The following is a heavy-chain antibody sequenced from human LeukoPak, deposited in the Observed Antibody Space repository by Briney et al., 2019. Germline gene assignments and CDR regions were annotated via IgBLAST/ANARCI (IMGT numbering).Heavy chain of an antibody. CDR2: IYYSGST. Sequence: KASETLSLTCTVSGGSISSHFWAWIRRPPGKGLEWIGYIYYSGSTSYSPSLKSRVTISLDTSRKRFSLNLSSLTAADTAVYFCARFSAAPVYYFDSWGQGTLVTVSS. J-gene: IGHJ4*02. CDR3: ARFSAAPVYYFDS. CDR1: GGSISSHF. V-gene: IGHV4-59*11. D-gene: IGHD6-13*01.